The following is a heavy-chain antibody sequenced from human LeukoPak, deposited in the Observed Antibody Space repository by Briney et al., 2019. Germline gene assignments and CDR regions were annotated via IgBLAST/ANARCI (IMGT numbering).Heavy chain of an antibody. CDR3: ARLWFGEDC. CDR2: INHSGST. V-gene: IGHV4-34*01. Sequence: PSETLSLTCAVYGGSFSGYYWSWIRQPPGKGLEWIGEINHSGSTNYNPSLKSRVTISVDTSKNQFSLKLSSVTAADTAVYYCARLWFGEDCWGQGTLVTVSS. J-gene: IGHJ4*02. CDR1: GGSFSGYY. D-gene: IGHD3-10*01.